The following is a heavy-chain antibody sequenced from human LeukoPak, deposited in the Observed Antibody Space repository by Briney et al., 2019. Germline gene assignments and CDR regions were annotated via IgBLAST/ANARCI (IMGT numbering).Heavy chain of an antibody. Sequence: GASVKVSCKASGYTSTSYGISWVRQAPGQGLEWMGWISAYNGNTDYAQKFQGRVTMTTDTSTSTAYMEVRSLRSDDTAVYYCARAYSGSYYYYWGQGTLVTVSS. CDR1: GYTSTSYG. CDR3: ARAYSGSYYYY. V-gene: IGHV1-18*01. CDR2: ISAYNGNT. D-gene: IGHD1-26*01. J-gene: IGHJ4*02.